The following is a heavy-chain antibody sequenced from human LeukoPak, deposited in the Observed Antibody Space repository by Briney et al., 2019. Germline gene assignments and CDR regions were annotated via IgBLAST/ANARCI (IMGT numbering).Heavy chain of an antibody. CDR3: AREAQDFRTGNHRPGHYDYMDV. D-gene: IGHD1-14*01. V-gene: IGHV4-59*01. CDR1: GGSISSYY. CDR2: IYYAGST. J-gene: IGHJ6*03. Sequence: SETLSLTCGVSGGSISSYYWAWIRQAPGKGLEWIGYIYYAGSTNYNPSLKSRVTMSVDMSRNQFSLRMTSVTAADTAVYYCAREAQDFRTGNHRPGHYDYMDVWGKGTAVTVSS.